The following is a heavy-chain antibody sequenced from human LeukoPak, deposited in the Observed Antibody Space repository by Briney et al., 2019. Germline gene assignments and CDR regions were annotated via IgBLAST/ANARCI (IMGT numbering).Heavy chain of an antibody. CDR3: AREEMPGKFDY. CDR2: IYHSGNT. V-gene: IGHV4-4*02. J-gene: IGHJ4*02. Sequence: SETLSLTCAVSGDSISSSHWWSWVSQSPGKGLEWIGEIYHSGNTDYNPSLKSRVAISLDKSSNQFSLRLTSVTAAETAMYFCAREEMPGKFDYWGQGILVTVSS. D-gene: IGHD1-26*01. CDR1: GDSISSSHW.